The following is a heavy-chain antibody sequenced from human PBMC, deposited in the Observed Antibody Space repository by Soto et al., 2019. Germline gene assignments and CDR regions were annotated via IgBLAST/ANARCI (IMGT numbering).Heavy chain of an antibody. Sequence: QVQLVQSGAEVKKPGASVKVSCKASGYTFTSYAMHWVRQAPGQRLGWMGWINAGNGNTKYSQKFQGRGTITRDTSASPAYMELRSLRSEDTAVYYCASVTMIVVAPGSNYYYGMDVWGQGTTVTVSS. CDR3: ASVTMIVVAPGSNYYYGMDV. CDR1: GYTFTSYA. V-gene: IGHV1-3*01. CDR2: INAGNGNT. J-gene: IGHJ6*02. D-gene: IGHD3-22*01.